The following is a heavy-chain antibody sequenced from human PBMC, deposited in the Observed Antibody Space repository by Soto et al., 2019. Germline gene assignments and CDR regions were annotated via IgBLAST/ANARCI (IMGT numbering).Heavy chain of an antibody. Sequence: PGGSLRLSCAASGFTFSSYAMSWVRQAPGKGLEWVSAISGSGGSTYYADSVKGRFTISRDNSKNTLYLQMNSLRAEDTAVYYCAKAPTGAGRSDPFNTYYYDSSGPIGPDWGQGTLVTVSS. J-gene: IGHJ4*02. V-gene: IGHV3-23*01. CDR2: ISGSGGST. CDR3: AKAPTGAGRSDPFNTYYYDSSGPIGPD. D-gene: IGHD3-22*01. CDR1: GFTFSSYA.